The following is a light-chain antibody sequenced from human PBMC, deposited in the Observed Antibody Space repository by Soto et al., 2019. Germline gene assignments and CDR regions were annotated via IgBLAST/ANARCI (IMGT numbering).Light chain of an antibody. CDR2: DAS. CDR3: QHYDNLPPA. J-gene: IGKJ1*01. Sequence: DIQMTQSPPTLSASVGDRVIITCRASQSISNHLNWYHQKPGKAPKLLIYDASNLETGVPSRFSGSGSGTDFTFTISSLQPEDIATYYCQHYDNLPPAFGQGTKVDIK. V-gene: IGKV1-33*01. CDR1: QSISNH.